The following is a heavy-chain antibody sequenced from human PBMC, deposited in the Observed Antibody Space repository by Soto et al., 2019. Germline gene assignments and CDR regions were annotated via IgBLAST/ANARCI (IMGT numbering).Heavy chain of an antibody. CDR3: ARGVLSDSGTCY. CDR2: ISSGSSYI. J-gene: IGHJ4*02. D-gene: IGHD2-15*01. CDR1: GFTFSSYT. Sequence: EVQLVESGGGLVKPGGSLRLSCAASGFTFSSYTMNWVRQAPGKGLEWVSSISSGSSYIYYADSMKGRFTISRDNAKNALYLQMNSLRDEDTAVYYCARGVLSDSGTCYGGRGTLVTVSS. V-gene: IGHV3-21*01.